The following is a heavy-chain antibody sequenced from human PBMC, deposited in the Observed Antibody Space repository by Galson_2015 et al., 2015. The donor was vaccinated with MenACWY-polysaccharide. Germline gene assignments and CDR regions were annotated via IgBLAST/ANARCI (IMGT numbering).Heavy chain of an antibody. D-gene: IGHD4-17*01. J-gene: IGHJ4*02. V-gene: IGHV7-4-1*02. CDR1: GYTFTSYA. Sequence: SVKVSCKASGYTFTSYAMNWVRQAPGQGLEWMGWINTNTGNPTYAQGFKGRVVFSLDTSVSTAYLQINSLKAEDTAVYYCARGPKQKVTTLPTVRFDYWGQGTLVSFTS. CDR2: INTNTGNP. CDR3: ARGPKQKVTTLPTVRFDY.